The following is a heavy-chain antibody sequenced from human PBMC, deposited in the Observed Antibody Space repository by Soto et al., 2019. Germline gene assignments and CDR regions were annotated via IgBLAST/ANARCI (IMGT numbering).Heavy chain of an antibody. Sequence: VGSLRLSCAASGFTFSSYGMHWVRQAPGKGLEWVAVISYDGSNKYYADSVKGRFTISRDNSKNTLYLQMNSLRAEDTAVYYCAKDQAKVARYYYYYGMDVWGQGTTVTV. CDR2: ISYDGSNK. V-gene: IGHV3-30*18. D-gene: IGHD2-15*01. J-gene: IGHJ6*02. CDR3: AKDQAKVARYYYYYGMDV. CDR1: GFTFSSYG.